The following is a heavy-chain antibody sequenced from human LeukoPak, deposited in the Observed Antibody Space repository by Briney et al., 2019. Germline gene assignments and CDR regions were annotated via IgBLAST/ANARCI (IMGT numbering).Heavy chain of an antibody. J-gene: IGHJ4*02. CDR1: GYTFTRYY. V-gene: IGHV1-2*02. Sequence: SVQVSCQTCGYTFTRYYIHGVRQAPAKGVEWMGWINPRGGDTNYRQRFQGRITMTRDTSISTSYMILGGLRFDATAIYYCARAPHFSGSYYEDFWGQGTLVTVSS. CDR2: INPRGGDT. D-gene: IGHD1-26*01. CDR3: ARAPHFSGSYYEDF.